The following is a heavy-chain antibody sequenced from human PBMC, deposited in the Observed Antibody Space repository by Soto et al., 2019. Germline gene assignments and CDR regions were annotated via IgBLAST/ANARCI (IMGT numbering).Heavy chain of an antibody. CDR2: INTGNDNT. V-gene: IGHV1-3*04. CDR3: AGDSGWDFDL. J-gene: IGHJ2*01. CDR1: GYTFNNYV. Sequence: QVQLVQSGAEVKKPGASVRVSCKASGYTFNNYVIHWVRQAPGQSLEWMGWINTGNDNTTYSHKFQARVTIARDTSATTVYMELSSLTSEDTAIYYCAGDSGWDFDLWGRGSLVTVSS. D-gene: IGHD3-10*01.